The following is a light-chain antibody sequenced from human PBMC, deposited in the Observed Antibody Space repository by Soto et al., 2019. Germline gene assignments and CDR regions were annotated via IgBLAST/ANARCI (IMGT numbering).Light chain of an antibody. J-gene: IGLJ3*02. V-gene: IGLV2-11*01. CDR2: DVS. Sequence: QSVLTQPRSVSGSPGQSVTISCTGTSSDVGGYNFVSWYQQYPGKAPKLIIYDVSKRPSGVPDRFSGSKSGNTASLTISGLQAEDEADYYCCSYAGSYTLWVFXGGT. CDR1: SSDVGGYNF. CDR3: CSYAGSYTLWV.